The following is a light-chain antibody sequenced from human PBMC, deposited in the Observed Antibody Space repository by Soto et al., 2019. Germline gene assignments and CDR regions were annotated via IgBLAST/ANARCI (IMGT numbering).Light chain of an antibody. J-gene: IGLJ3*02. CDR3: SSYTTSSTHWV. V-gene: IGLV2-14*01. CDR1: SSDVGGYNY. CDR2: EVS. Sequence: QSVLTQPPSVSGSPGQSVTISCTGTSSDVGGYNYVSWYQQHPGKAPKLMIYEVSNRPSGFSNRFSGSKSGNTASLTISGLQAEDEADYYCSSYTTSSTHWVFGGGTKLTVL.